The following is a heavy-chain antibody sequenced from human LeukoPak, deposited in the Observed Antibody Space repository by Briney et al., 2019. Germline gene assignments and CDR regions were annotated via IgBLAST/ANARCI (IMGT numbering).Heavy chain of an antibody. D-gene: IGHD6-19*01. V-gene: IGHV3-30*18. CDR1: GFTFSSYG. J-gene: IGHJ4*02. Sequence: PGRSLRLSCAASGFTFSSYGMHWVRQAPGKGLEWVAVISYDGSNKYYADSVKGRFTISRDNSKNTLYLQMNSLRAKDTAVYYCAKDPEYSSGWRHFDYWGQGTLVTVSS. CDR3: AKDPEYSSGWRHFDY. CDR2: ISYDGSNK.